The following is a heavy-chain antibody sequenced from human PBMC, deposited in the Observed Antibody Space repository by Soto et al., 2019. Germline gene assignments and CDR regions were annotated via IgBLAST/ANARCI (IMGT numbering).Heavy chain of an antibody. CDR2: IYYSGST. Sequence: SETLSLTCTVSGGSISSSSYYWGWIRQPPGKGLEWIGSIYYSGSTYYNPSLKSRVTISVDTSKNQFSLKLSSVTAADTAVYYCARRGGLWFGELLYSNWFDPWGQGTLVTVSS. J-gene: IGHJ5*02. D-gene: IGHD3-10*01. V-gene: IGHV4-39*01. CDR3: ARRGGLWFGELLYSNWFDP. CDR1: GGSISSSSYY.